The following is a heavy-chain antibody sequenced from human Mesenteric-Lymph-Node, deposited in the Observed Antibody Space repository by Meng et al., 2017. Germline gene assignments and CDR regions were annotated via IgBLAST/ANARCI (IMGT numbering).Heavy chain of an antibody. CDR1: GGSISSGGYY. CDR2: IYYSGST. V-gene: IGHV4-31*03. J-gene: IGHJ4*02. CDR3: ARGPSRWLQFSFDY. D-gene: IGHD5-24*01. Sequence: QAPRQESGPGLCNPSQTRSLTCTFSGGSISSGGYYGSWIRQHPGKGLEWIGYIYYSGSTYYNPSLKSRVTISVDTSKNQFSLKLSSVTAADTAVYYCARGPSRWLQFSFDYWGQGTLVTVSS.